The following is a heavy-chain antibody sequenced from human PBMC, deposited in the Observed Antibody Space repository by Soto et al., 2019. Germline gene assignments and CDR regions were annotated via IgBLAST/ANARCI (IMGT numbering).Heavy chain of an antibody. D-gene: IGHD6-6*01. CDR3: ARHSSSSRGVVDY. J-gene: IGHJ4*02. CDR1: GGSISSYY. CDR2: IYYSGST. Sequence: SETLSLTCTVSGGSISSYYWSWIRQPPGKGLEWIGYIYYSGSTNYNPSLKSRVTISVDTSKNQFSLKLSSVTAADTAVYYCARHSSSSRGVVDYWGQGTLVTVSS. V-gene: IGHV4-59*08.